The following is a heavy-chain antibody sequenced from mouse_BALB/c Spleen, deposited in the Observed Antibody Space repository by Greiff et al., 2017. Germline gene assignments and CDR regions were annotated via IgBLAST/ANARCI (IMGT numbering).Heavy chain of an antibody. V-gene: IGHV1-9*01. Sequence: VKLQQSGAELMKPGASVKISCKATGYTFSSYWIEWVKQRPGHGLEWIGEILPGSGSTNYNEKFKGKATFTADTSSNTAYMQLSSLTSEDSAVYYCASSLRQFAYWGQGTLVTVSA. CDR1: GYTFSSYW. CDR3: ASSLRQFAY. J-gene: IGHJ3*01. CDR2: ILPGSGST. D-gene: IGHD1-2*01.